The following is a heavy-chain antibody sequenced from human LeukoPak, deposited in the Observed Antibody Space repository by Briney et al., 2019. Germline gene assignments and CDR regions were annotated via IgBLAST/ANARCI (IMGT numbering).Heavy chain of an antibody. D-gene: IGHD3-16*01. CDR1: GGSFSGYY. CDR3: ARDKSVWGSEGFDY. Sequence: PSETLSLTCAVYGGSFSGYYWSWIRQPPGKGLEWIGEINHSGSTNYNPSLKSRVTISVDTSKNQFSLKLSSVTAADTAVYYCARDKSVWGSEGFDYWGQGTLVTVSS. V-gene: IGHV4-34*01. CDR2: INHSGST. J-gene: IGHJ4*02.